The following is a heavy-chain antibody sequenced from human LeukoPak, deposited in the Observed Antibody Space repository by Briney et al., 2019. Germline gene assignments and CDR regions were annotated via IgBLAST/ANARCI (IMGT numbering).Heavy chain of an antibody. CDR3: ANGGTYSSGP. Sequence: PSETLSLTCSVSGGSTSSGSYYWSWIRQPPGKGLEWIGYIYYSGSTNYNPSLKSRVTMSVDTSKNQFSLKLSSVTAADTAVYYCANGGTYSSGPWGQGTLVTVSS. D-gene: IGHD3-22*01. CDR2: IYYSGST. CDR1: GGSTSSGSYY. V-gene: IGHV4-61*01. J-gene: IGHJ5*02.